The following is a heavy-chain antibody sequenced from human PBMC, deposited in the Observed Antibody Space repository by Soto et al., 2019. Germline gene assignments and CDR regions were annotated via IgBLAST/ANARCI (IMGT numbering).Heavy chain of an antibody. CDR3: ARDMNYYDSSGYYYCCYGMEV. V-gene: IGHV1-69*06. Sequence: QSPAQGLEVMGGIIPIFGTANYAQKFQGRVTITADKSTSTAYMELSSLRSEDTAVYYCARDMNYYDSSGYYYCCYGMEVWRKGTTVSVSS. CDR2: IIPIFGTA. J-gene: IGHJ6*01. D-gene: IGHD3-22*01.